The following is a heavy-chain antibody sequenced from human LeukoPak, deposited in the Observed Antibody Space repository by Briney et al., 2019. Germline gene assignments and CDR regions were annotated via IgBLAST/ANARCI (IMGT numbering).Heavy chain of an antibody. CDR2: IFSSGCT. CDR3: SGYVYEVAIQI. J-gene: IGHJ3*02. D-gene: IGHD2-21*01. CDR1: GGTLSLFH. Sequence: SETLSLTCTVSGGTLSLFHWSWLRQPPGKGLEGIGHIFSSGCTTYNPSLKSRVTISLDTPNNHFSLRLNPDPPANTPLFYFSGYVYEVAIQIWGRGTMVIVSS. V-gene: IGHV4-59*01.